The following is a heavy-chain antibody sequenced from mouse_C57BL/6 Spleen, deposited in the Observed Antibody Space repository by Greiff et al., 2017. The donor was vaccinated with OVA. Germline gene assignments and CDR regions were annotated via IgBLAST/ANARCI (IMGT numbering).Heavy chain of an antibody. CDR1: GFNIKDYY. J-gene: IGHJ1*03. V-gene: IGHV14-2*01. Sequence: EVQLQQSGAELVQPGASVKLSCTASGFNIKDYYMHWVKQRTEQGLEWIGRIDPEDGETTYAPKFPGKATITADTSSNTAYLQLSSLASEDTAVYYCARDYYGSSTGYFDVWGTGTTVTVSS. CDR3: ARDYYGSSTGYFDV. CDR2: IDPEDGET. D-gene: IGHD1-1*01.